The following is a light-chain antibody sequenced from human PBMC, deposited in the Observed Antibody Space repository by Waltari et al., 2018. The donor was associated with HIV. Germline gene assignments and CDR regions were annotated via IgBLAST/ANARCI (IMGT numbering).Light chain of an antibody. CDR1: SSDVGGYDY. CDR3: SSYAGRNTLL. V-gene: IGLV2-8*01. J-gene: IGLJ2*01. Sequence: QSALTQPPSASGSPGQSVTISCTGTSSDVGGYDYVSWYQQHPGKAPKLMISEVNKRPAGVSDRFSGYRSGNTASLTVSGLQAEDEAHYYCSSYAGRNTLLFGGGTKLTVL. CDR2: EVN.